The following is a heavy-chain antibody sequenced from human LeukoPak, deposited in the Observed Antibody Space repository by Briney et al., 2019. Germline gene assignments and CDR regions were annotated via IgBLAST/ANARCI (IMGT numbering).Heavy chain of an antibody. CDR2: ISYDGSNK. CDR3: AKYYYDSSGYYLLSDYYFDY. J-gene: IGHJ4*02. CDR1: GFTFSNYA. D-gene: IGHD3-22*01. V-gene: IGHV3-30*18. Sequence: PGGSLRLSCAASGFTFSNYAMHWVRQAPGKGLEWVAVISYDGSNKYYADSVKGRFTISRDNSKNTLYLQMNSLRAEDTAVYYCAKYYYDSSGYYLLSDYYFDYWGQGTLVTVSS.